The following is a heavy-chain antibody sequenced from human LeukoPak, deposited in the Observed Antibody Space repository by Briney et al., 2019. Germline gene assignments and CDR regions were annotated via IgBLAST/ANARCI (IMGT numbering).Heavy chain of an antibody. J-gene: IGHJ4*02. V-gene: IGHV1-69*04. CDR1: GGTFSSYA. CDR2: IIPILGIA. CDR3: AGEVVVAAQRAFDY. Sequence: ASVKVSCKASGGTFSSYAISWVRQAPGQGLEWMGRIIPILGIANYAQKFQGRVTITADKSTGTAYMELSSLRSEDTAVYYCAGEVVVAAQRAFDYWGQGTLVTVSS. D-gene: IGHD2-15*01.